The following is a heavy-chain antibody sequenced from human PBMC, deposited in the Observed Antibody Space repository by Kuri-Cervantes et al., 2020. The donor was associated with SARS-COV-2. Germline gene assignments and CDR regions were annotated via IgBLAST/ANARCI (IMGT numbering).Heavy chain of an antibody. CDR1: GYSISSGYY. V-gene: IGHV4-38-2*02. J-gene: IGHJ3*02. CDR2: IYYSGST. Sequence: GSLRLSCTVSGYSISSGYYWGWIRQPPGKGLEWIGSIYYSGSTYYNPSLKSRVTIPVGTSKNQFSLKLSSVTAADTAVYYCARDASVNPVVPAAISGADAFDIWGQGTMVTVSS. CDR3: ARDASVNPVVPAAISGADAFDI. D-gene: IGHD2-2*01.